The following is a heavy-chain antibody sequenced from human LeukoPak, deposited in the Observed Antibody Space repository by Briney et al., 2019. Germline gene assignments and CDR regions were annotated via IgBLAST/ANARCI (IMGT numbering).Heavy chain of an antibody. D-gene: IGHD3-3*01. V-gene: IGHV1-2*02. CDR2: INPNSGGT. CDR1: GYTFTGYY. Sequence: EASVKVSCKASGYTFTGYYMHWVRQAPGQGLEWMGWINPNSGGTNYAQKFQGRVTMTRDTSISTAYMELSRLRSDDTAVYYCARLSFWSGYYGWFDPWGQGTLVTVSS. J-gene: IGHJ5*02. CDR3: ARLSFWSGYYGWFDP.